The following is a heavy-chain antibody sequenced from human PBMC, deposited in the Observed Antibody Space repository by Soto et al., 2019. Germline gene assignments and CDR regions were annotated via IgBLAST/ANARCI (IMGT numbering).Heavy chain of an antibody. J-gene: IGHJ5*02. Sequence: CQTVGDTFRIWRISWLRQANGQGLEWMGGIIPIFGTANYAQKFQGRVTITADESTSTAYMELSSLRSEDTAVDDCAREGIAAAGSWFDPWAQGTLLTIAS. D-gene: IGHD6-13*01. CDR3: AREGIAAAGSWFDP. CDR1: GDTFRIWR. V-gene: IGHV1-69*01. CDR2: IIPIFGTA.